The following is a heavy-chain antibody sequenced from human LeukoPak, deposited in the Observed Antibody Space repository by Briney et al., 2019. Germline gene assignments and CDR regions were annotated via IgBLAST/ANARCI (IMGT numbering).Heavy chain of an antibody. CDR2: INHSGST. V-gene: IGHV4-34*01. Sequence: PSETLSLTCAVYGGSFSGYYWSWIRQPPGKGLEWIGEINHSGSTNYNPSLKSRVTISVDTSKTQFFLKLSSVTAADTAVYYCARIQPDWYFDLWGRGTLVTVSS. D-gene: IGHD5-18*01. CDR1: GGSFSGYY. CDR3: ARIQPDWYFDL. J-gene: IGHJ2*01.